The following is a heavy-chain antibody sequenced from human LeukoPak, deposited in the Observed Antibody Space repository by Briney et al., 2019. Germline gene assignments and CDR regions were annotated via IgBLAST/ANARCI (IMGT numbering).Heavy chain of an antibody. D-gene: IGHD5-12*01. CDR1: GYTFTSYY. V-gene: IGHV1-2*02. J-gene: IGHJ4*02. CDR3: ARDSSWRPFDY. CDR2: INPNTGGT. Sequence: ASVTVSFKASGYTFTSYYIHWVRQAPGQGLECMGWINPNTGGTNYAQKFQGRVTITRDTSIATAYMELSRLRSDDTDVYYCARDSSWRPFDYWGQGTLVTVSS.